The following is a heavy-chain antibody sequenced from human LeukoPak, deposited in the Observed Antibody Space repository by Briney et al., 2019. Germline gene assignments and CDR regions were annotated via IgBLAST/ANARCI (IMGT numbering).Heavy chain of an antibody. Sequence: ASVKVPCKASGGTFSSYAISWVRQAPGQGLEWMGRIIPIFGTANYAQKFQGRVTITTDESTSTAYMELSSLRSEDTAVYYCARAPPKLWKYFDYWRQGTLVTVSS. J-gene: IGHJ4*02. V-gene: IGHV1-69*05. CDR1: GGTFSSYA. CDR3: ARAPPKLWKYFDY. CDR2: IIPIFGTA. D-gene: IGHD1-1*01.